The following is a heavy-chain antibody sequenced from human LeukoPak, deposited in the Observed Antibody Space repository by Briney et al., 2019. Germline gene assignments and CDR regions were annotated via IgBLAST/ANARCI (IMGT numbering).Heavy chain of an antibody. V-gene: IGHV3-53*01. CDR1: GFSVRDNY. J-gene: IGHJ3*02. CDR3: ARYTIFGPIDAFDI. Sequence: GGSLRLSCALSGFSVRDNYINWVRQTPGGGLECVSVLYSGGAAYYADSVKGRFTISRDTSKNTLSLQMNSLRAEDTAVYYCARYTIFGPIDAFDIWGQGTMVTVSS. CDR2: LYSGGAA. D-gene: IGHD3-3*01.